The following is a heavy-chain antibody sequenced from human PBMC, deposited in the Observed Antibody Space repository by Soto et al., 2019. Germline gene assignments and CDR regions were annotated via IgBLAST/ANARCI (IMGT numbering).Heavy chain of an antibody. CDR2: INTYNGNT. CDR3: AMVDVYVTPSPQDV. D-gene: IGHD3-16*01. J-gene: IGHJ6*02. CDR1: GYTFTRYG. V-gene: IGHV1-18*01. Sequence: QVQLVQSGAEVKNPGASVKVSCKASGYTFTRYGIGWARQAPGQGRECMGWINTYNGNTNYAQNVQGRVTLTTDTSTGTAYMELRSLRSNDTAIYYCAMVDVYVTPSPQDVWGQGTTVIVSS.